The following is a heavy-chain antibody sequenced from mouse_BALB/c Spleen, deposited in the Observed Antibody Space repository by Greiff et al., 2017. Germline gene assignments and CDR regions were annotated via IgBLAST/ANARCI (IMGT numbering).Heavy chain of an antibody. CDR2: IYPGDGDT. CDR1: GYAFSSYW. J-gene: IGHJ4*01. Sequence: QVQLQQSGPELVKPGASVKMSCKASGYAFSSYWMNWVKQRPGQGLEWIGQIYPGDGDTNYNGKFKGKATLTADKSSSTAYMQLSSLTSEDSAVYFCARSTMITLYAMDYWGQGTSVTVSS. CDR3: ARSTMITLYAMDY. V-gene: IGHV1-80*01. D-gene: IGHD2-4*01.